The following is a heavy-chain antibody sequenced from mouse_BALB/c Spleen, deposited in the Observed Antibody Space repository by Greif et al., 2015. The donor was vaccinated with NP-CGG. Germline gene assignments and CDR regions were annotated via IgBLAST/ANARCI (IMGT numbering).Heavy chain of an antibody. J-gene: IGHJ3*01. D-gene: IGHD1-1*01. CDR1: GYTFTSYW. Sequence: VQLQQSGAELAKPGASVKMSCKASGYTFTSYWMHWVKQRPGQGLEWIGYINPSTGYTEYNQKFKDKATLTADKSSSTAYMQLSSLTSEDSAVYYCAISSYVAWFAYWGQGTLVTVSA. V-gene: IGHV1-7*01. CDR2: INPSTGYT. CDR3: AISSYVAWFAY.